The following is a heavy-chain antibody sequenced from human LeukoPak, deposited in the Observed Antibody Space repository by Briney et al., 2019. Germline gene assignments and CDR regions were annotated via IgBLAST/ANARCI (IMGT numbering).Heavy chain of an antibody. CDR2: ISWNSGGI. CDR3: AKGTTVTTLDY. D-gene: IGHD4-17*01. CDR1: GFTFDDYA. Sequence: GRSLRLSCAASGFTFDDYAMHWVRQAPGKGLEWVSGISWNSGGIGYADSVKGRFTISRDNAKNSLYLQMNSLRAEDTALYYCAKGTTVTTLDYWGQGTLVTVSS. V-gene: IGHV3-9*01. J-gene: IGHJ4*02.